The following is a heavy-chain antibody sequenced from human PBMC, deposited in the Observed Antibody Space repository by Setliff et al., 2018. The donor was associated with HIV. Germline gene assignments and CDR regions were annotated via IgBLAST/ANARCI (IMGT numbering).Heavy chain of an antibody. J-gene: IGHJ5*02. CDR2: VSSSGST. V-gene: IGHV4-59*01. D-gene: IGHD3-10*01. CDR3: ARSSYYYGSGLDS. CDR1: GTSMSSYY. Sequence: SETLSLTCSVSGTSMSSYYWTWIRQSPGRGLEWIGHVSSSGSTNYNPSLESRLIISIDTSKSQISLTLTSLTTADTAVYYCARSSYYYGSGLDSWGRGTLVTVSS.